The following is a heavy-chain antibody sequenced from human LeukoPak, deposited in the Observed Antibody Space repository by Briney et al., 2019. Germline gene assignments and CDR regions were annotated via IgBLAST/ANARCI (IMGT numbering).Heavy chain of an antibody. D-gene: IGHD2-2*03. CDR2: IWYDGSIK. CDR3: ARDNRVVDIVVVPAPFDP. Sequence: GGSLRLSCAASGFTFSSYGMHWVRQAPGKGLEWVAVIWYDGSIKYYADSVKGRFTISGDNSKHTLYLQMNSLRAEDTAVYYCARDNRVVDIVVVPAPFDPWGQGTLVTVSS. J-gene: IGHJ5*02. CDR1: GFTFSSYG. V-gene: IGHV3-33*01.